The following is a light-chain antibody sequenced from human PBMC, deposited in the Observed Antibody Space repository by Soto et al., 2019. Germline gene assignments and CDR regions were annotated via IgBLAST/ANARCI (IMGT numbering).Light chain of an antibody. CDR1: QAITRS. CDR2: AAS. J-gene: IGKJ3*01. CDR3: QQADSFPFT. V-gene: IGKV1-12*01. Sequence: DIPMTQSPSSVSASVGDRVTITCRASQAITRSLAWYQQKPVEAPKLLIYAASILQSGVPSRFSGSGSGTDFTLTITRLQPEDFATYYCQQADSFPFTFGPGTKV.